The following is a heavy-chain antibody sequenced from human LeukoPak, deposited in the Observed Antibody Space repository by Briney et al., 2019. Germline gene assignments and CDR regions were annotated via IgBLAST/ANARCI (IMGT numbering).Heavy chain of an antibody. CDR3: ARSLMYYDVLTGYSPQNFDY. D-gene: IGHD3-9*01. CDR2: VHYSGST. CDR1: GGSISRYY. J-gene: IGHJ4*02. V-gene: IGHV4-59*01. Sequence: SGTLSLTCTVSGGSISRYYWSWIRQPPGKGLEWIGYVHYSGSTNYNPSLKSRVTMSVDTSKNQFSLRLSSVSAADTAVYYCARSLMYYDVLTGYSPQNFDYWGQGNLVTVSS.